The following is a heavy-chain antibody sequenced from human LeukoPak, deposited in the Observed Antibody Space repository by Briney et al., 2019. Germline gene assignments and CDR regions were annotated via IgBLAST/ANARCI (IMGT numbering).Heavy chain of an antibody. J-gene: IGHJ5*02. CDR1: GGSISSGGYY. CDR3: ARSSSWYYNWFDP. D-gene: IGHD6-13*01. CDR2: IYYSGST. Sequence: SQTLSLACTVSGGSISSGGYYWSWIRPHPGKGLEWIGYIYYSGSTYYNPSLKSRVTISVDTSKNQFSLKLSSVTAADTAVYYCARSSSWYYNWFDPWGQGTLVTVSS. V-gene: IGHV4-31*03.